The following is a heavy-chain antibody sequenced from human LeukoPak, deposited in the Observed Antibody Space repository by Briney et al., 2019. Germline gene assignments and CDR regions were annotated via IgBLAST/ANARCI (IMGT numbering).Heavy chain of an antibody. CDR1: GYTFTGYS. Sequence: GGSVKVSCKASGYTFTGYSIYWVRQAPGQGLEWMGWINPNSGGSNYAQKFQGRVTMTRDTSISTAFMELSRLTSDDTAIYYCARERWVLVVDYWGEGDLVAVSS. D-gene: IGHD2-8*02. CDR3: ARERWVLVVDY. V-gene: IGHV1-2*02. CDR2: INPNSGGS. J-gene: IGHJ4*02.